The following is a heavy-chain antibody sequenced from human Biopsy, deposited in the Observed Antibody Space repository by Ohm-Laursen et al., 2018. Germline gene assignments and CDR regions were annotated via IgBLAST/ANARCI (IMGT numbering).Heavy chain of an antibody. CDR2: INQDGSEK. Sequence: SLRLSCTASGFTFSTYWMTWVRQAPGKGLERVANINQDGSEKYYVDSVKGRFTISRDNAKDSLDLQMSSLRVEDTALYYCASAHQYCSATTCNGGSDFWGQGTLVTVSS. D-gene: IGHD2-15*01. J-gene: IGHJ4*02. CDR3: ASAHQYCSATTCNGGSDF. CDR1: GFTFSTYW. V-gene: IGHV3-7*01.